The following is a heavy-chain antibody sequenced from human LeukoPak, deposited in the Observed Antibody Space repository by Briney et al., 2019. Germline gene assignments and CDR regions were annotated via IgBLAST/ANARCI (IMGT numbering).Heavy chain of an antibody. V-gene: IGHV1-18*01. J-gene: IGHJ5*02. D-gene: IGHD6-13*01. CDR2: IGAYNGDT. Sequence: ASVKVSCKASGYTFTNYGISWVRQAPGQGLEWMGWIGAYNGDTNYAQKLQGRVTMTTDTSTNTAYMELRSLRSDDTAVYYCARPVGGIADLGLNWFDPGGQGTLVTVSS. CDR1: GYTFTNYG. CDR3: ARPVGGIADLGLNWFDP.